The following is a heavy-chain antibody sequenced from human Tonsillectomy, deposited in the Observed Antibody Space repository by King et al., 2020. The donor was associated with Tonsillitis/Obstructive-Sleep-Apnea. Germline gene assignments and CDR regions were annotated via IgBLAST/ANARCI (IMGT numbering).Heavy chain of an antibody. D-gene: IGHD6-19*01. J-gene: IGHJ4*02. CDR3: TTQRAAGCVDY. Sequence: VQLVESGGGLVEPGGSPRVYCAGYGFTFANAWMSWVRQAPGKGLEWGGRIKSQANGGKTDYAAPVKDRFTISRDDSKSTVYLQMNTLRIEDTAVYYCTTQRAAGCVDYWGQGSLVTVSS. CDR1: GFTFANAW. CDR2: IKSQANGGKT. V-gene: IGHV3-15*01.